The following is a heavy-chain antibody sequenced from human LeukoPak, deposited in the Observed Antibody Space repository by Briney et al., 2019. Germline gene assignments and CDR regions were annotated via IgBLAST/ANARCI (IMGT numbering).Heavy chain of an antibody. CDR1: GGSISSYY. V-gene: IGHV4-59*01. J-gene: IGHJ5*02. CDR2: IYYSGST. CDR3: ARGVTYYDILTGYYRDEDWFDP. D-gene: IGHD3-9*01. Sequence: SETLSLTCTVSGGSISSYYWSWLRQPPGKGLEWVGYIYYSGSTNYNPSLKSRVTISVDTSKNQFSLELSSVTAADTAVYYCARGVTYYDILTGYYRDEDWFDPWGQGTLVTVSS.